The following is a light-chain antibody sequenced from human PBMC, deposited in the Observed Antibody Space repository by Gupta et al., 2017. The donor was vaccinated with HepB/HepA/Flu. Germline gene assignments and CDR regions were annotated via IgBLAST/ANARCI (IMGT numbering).Light chain of an antibody. CDR1: QSIDNW. Sequence: DIQMTQSPSTLSASVGDRVTITCRASQSIDNWLAWYQQKPGKAPKPLIYKASRLESGVSSRFIGSGSGTEFTLTISSLQPDDSATYYCQQYNNYSPMWTFDQGTKVGIK. V-gene: IGKV1-5*03. CDR3: QQYNNYSPMWT. J-gene: IGKJ1*01. CDR2: KAS.